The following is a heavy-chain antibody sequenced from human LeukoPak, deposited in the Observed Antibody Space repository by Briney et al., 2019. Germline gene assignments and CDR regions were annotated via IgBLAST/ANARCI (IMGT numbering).Heavy chain of an antibody. Sequence: SETLSLTCTVSGGSISSSSYYWGWIRQPPGKGLEWIGSIYYSGSTYYNPSLKSRVTISVDTSKNQFSLKLSSVTAADTAVYYCAREYCINAVCYSDAFDIWGQGTMVTVSS. CDR1: GGSISSSSYY. CDR3: AREYCINAVCYSDAFDI. V-gene: IGHV4-39*07. CDR2: IYYSGST. D-gene: IGHD2-8*01. J-gene: IGHJ3*02.